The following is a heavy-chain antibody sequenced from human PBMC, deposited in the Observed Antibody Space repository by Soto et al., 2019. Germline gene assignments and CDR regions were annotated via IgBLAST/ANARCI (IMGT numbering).Heavy chain of an antibody. CDR2: IKQDGTEK. D-gene: IGHD3-16*01. CDR3: AKSSTSLDY. Sequence: GGSLRLSCAASGFIFSDYWMNWVRQAPGKGLEWVANIKQDGTEKYYVDSVKGRFTISRDNAKSSLFLQMNSLRAEDTAVYYCAKSSTSLDYWGQGALVTVSS. V-gene: IGHV3-7*01. CDR1: GFIFSDYW. J-gene: IGHJ4*02.